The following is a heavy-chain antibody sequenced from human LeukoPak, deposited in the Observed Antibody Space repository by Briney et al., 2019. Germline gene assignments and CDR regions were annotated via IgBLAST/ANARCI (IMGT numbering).Heavy chain of an antibody. Sequence: PGGSLRLSCAASGFTFSSSAMSWVRQAPGKGLEWVSNIIGSGSGGSTYYADSVKGRFTISRDNSKNTLYLQMNSLRAEDTAVYYCAKSGYNRFDYWGQGTLVTVSS. J-gene: IGHJ4*02. D-gene: IGHD5-24*01. V-gene: IGHV3-23*01. CDR1: GFTFSSSA. CDR3: AKSGYNRFDY. CDR2: IIGSGSGGST.